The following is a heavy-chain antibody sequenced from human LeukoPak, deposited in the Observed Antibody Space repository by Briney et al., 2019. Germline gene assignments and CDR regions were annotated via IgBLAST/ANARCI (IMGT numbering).Heavy chain of an antibody. CDR2: INPNSGGT. CDR1: GYTFTGYY. CDR3: AKDDGRDWFDP. V-gene: IGHV1-2*02. Sequence: GASVKVSCKASGYTFTGYYMHWVRQAPGQGLEWMGWINPNSGGTKYVQKFQGRVTMTRDTSISTAYMELSRLTSDDTAVYYCAKDDGRDWFDPWGQGTLVTVSS. J-gene: IGHJ5*02. D-gene: IGHD3-3*01.